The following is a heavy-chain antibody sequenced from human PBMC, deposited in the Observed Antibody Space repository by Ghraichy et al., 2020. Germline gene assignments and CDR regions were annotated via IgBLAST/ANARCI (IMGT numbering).Heavy chain of an antibody. D-gene: IGHD2-2*01. J-gene: IGHJ4*02. Sequence: ASVKVSCKASGYTFTSYDINWVRQATGQGLEWMGWMNPNSGNTGYAQKFQGRVTMTRNTSISTAYMELSSLRSEDTAVYYCARVHKKGVPAVLGYWGQGTLVTVSS. CDR3: ARVHKKGVPAVLGY. V-gene: IGHV1-8*01. CDR2: MNPNSGNT. CDR1: GYTFTSYD.